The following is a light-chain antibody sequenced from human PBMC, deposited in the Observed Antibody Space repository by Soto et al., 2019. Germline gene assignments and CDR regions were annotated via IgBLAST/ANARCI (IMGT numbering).Light chain of an antibody. CDR3: VSWTDSLTVV. Sequence: QSAVTQPPSASGTPGQRITISCSGSKSNIGNNNVYWYQHLPGAAPKLLIYNNDRRPSGVPDRFSGSKSGTSASLAISGLRSEDEGDYYCVSWTDSLTVVFGGGTKVTVL. V-gene: IGLV1-47*01. J-gene: IGLJ2*01. CDR1: KSNIGNNN. CDR2: NND.